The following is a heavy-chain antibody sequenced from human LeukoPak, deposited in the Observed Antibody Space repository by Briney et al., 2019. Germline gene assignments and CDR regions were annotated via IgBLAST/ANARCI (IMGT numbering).Heavy chain of an antibody. J-gene: IGHJ4*02. V-gene: IGHV4-59*02. CDR1: GGSVTDYY. CDR3: ASRKLGNDY. CDR2: IYYTGT. Sequence: LETLSLTCTVSGGSVTDYYWSWIRQSPGKGLEWIGYIYYTGTSYNPSLKSRVTISADTSKNQFSLKLISVTAADTAVYYCASRKLGNDYWGQGTLVTVSS. D-gene: IGHD7-27*01.